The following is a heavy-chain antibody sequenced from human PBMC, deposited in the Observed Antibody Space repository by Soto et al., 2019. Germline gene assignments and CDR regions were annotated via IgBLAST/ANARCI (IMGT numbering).Heavy chain of an antibody. V-gene: IGHV1-46*03. CDR1: GYTFTSYY. CDR3: AREGRGIVIMLGKRWFDP. CDR2: INPSGGST. Sequence: ASVKVSCKASGYTFTSYYMHWVRQAPGQGLEWMGIINPSGGSTSYAQKFQGRVTMTRDTSTSTVYMELSSLRSEDTAVYYCAREGRGIVIMLGKRWFDPWGQGTLVTVSS. D-gene: IGHD2-8*01. J-gene: IGHJ5*02.